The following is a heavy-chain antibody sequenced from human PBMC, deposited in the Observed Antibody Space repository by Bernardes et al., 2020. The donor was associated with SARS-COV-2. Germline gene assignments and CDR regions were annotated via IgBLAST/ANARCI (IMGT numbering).Heavy chain of an antibody. D-gene: IGHD3-3*01. J-gene: IGHJ6*03. CDR2: ISSSSNYI. Sequence: GGSLRLSCAASGFTFSDHFMMWIRQAPGKGLEWLAYISSSSNYIDYAESVKGRFTIPRHNAKNSLYLQMNSLRVEDTAVYYCARAHDSWSGYYPPSYYFYMDVWGKGTTVTVSS. CDR1: GFTFSDHF. CDR3: ARAHDSWSGYYPPSYYFYMDV. V-gene: IGHV3-11*05.